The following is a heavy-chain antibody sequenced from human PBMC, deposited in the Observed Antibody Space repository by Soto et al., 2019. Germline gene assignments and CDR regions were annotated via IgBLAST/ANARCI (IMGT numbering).Heavy chain of an antibody. Sequence: ASVKVSCKASGYTFTSYYMHWVRQAPGQRLEWMGWINAGNGNTKYSQKFQGRVTITRDTSASTAYMELSSLRSEDTAVYYCARVYYYDSSGYYLGHWGQGTLVTVS. CDR1: GYTFTSYY. CDR3: ARVYYYDSSGYYLGH. V-gene: IGHV1-3*01. J-gene: IGHJ4*02. D-gene: IGHD3-22*01. CDR2: INAGNGNT.